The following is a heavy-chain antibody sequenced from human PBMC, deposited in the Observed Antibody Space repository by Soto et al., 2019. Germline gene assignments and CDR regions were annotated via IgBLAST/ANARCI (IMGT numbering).Heavy chain of an antibody. D-gene: IGHD6-13*01. CDR1: GYTFTGYY. CDR2: INPNSGGT. J-gene: IGHJ6*02. V-gene: IGHV1-2*02. Sequence: RASVKVSCKASGYTFTGYYMHCVRQAPGQGLEWMGWINPNSGGTNYAQKFQGRVTMTRDTSISTAYMELSRLRSDDTAVYYCARERGSSWYYYYYGMDVWGQGTTVTVSS. CDR3: ARERGSSWYYYYYGMDV.